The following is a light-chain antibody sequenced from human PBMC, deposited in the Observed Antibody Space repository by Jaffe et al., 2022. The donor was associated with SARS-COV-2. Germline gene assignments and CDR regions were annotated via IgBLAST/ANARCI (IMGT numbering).Light chain of an antibody. V-gene: IGLV2-8*01. J-gene: IGLJ3*02. CDR2: EVT. CDR3: CSYAGSNNFGV. CDR1: SSDVGGYKY. Sequence: QSALTQPPSASGSPGQSVTISCTGTSSDVGGYKYVSWYQQHPGKAPKLMIYEVTKRPSGVPDRFSGSKSGNTASLTVSGLQAEDEADYYCCSYAGSNNFGVFGGGTKLTVL.